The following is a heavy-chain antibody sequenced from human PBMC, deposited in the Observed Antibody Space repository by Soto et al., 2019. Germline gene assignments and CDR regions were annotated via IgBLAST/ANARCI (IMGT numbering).Heavy chain of an antibody. CDR3: ARVGTAGAYDYYGMDV. V-gene: IGHV1-18*01. Sequence: ASVKVSCKASGYTFTSYGISWGRQAPGQGLEWMGWISAYNGNTNYAQKLQGRVTMTTDTSTSTAYMELRSLRSDDTAVYYCARVGTAGAYDYYGMDVWGQGTTVTVSS. CDR2: ISAYNGNT. J-gene: IGHJ6*02. CDR1: GYTFTSYG. D-gene: IGHD1-1*01.